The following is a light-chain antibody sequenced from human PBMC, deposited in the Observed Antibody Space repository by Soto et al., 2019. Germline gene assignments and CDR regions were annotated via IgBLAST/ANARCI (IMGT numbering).Light chain of an antibody. J-gene: IGLJ1*01. Sequence: QSVLPQPASLSGSPGQSITISCTGTSSDVAGYKYVSWYQQHPGKAPKLMIYDVSNRPSGVSDRFSGSNSANTASLTISGLQAEDEADYYCSSYTSSSTYVFGTGTKVTVL. V-gene: IGLV2-14*01. CDR3: SSYTSSSTYV. CDR1: SSDVAGYKY. CDR2: DVS.